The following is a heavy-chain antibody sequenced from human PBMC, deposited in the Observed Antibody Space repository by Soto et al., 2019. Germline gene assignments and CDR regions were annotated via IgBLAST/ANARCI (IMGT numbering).Heavy chain of an antibody. Sequence: SETLSLTCTVSGGSISSSSYYWGWIRQPPGKGLEWIGSIYYSGSTYYNPSLKSRVTISVDTSKNQFSLKLSSVTAADTAVYYCARLGYSGYDEGARFDYWGQGTLVTVSS. CDR2: IYYSGST. CDR1: GGSISSSSYY. V-gene: IGHV4-39*01. CDR3: ARLGYSGYDEGARFDY. D-gene: IGHD5-12*01. J-gene: IGHJ4*02.